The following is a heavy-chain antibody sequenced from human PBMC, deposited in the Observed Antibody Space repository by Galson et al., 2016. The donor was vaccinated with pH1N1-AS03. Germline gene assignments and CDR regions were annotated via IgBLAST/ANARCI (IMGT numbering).Heavy chain of an antibody. V-gene: IGHV4-61*01. CDR2: VFYTGAT. CDR1: GASVNTRNYY. D-gene: IGHD3-10*01. Sequence: LSLTCTVSGASVNTRNYYWTWIRQSPEKGLEWIGYVFYTGATNYNPSLQSRLTVSIDKSKNQFSLKLSSVTAADTAVYFCTREGYGSGSYYPYYFDYWGQGALVTVSS. J-gene: IGHJ4*02. CDR3: TREGYGSGSYYPYYFDY.